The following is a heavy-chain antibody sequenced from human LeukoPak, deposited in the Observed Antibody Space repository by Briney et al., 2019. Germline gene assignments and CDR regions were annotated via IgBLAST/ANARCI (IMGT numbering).Heavy chain of an antibody. CDR2: ISSSGSTI. CDR1: GFTFSDYY. CDR3: ARSPGYSSPRSWFDP. J-gene: IGHJ5*02. Sequence: GGSLRLSCAASGFTFSDYYMSWIRQAPGKGLEWVSYISSSGSTIYYADSVKGRFTISRDNAKNSLYLQMNSLRAEDTAVYYCARSPGYSSPRSWFDPWGQGTLVTVSS. V-gene: IGHV3-11*04. D-gene: IGHD6-13*01.